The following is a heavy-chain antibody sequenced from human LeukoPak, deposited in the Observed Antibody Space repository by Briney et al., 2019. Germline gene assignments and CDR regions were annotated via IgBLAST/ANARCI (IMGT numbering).Heavy chain of an antibody. D-gene: IGHD6-19*01. Sequence: GASLKISCKGSGYSFTSYWIGWVRQMPGKGLEWMGFIYPGDSDTRYSPSFQGQVTISADKSISTAYLQWSSLKASDTAMYYCARHEYSSGWYSDYWGQGTLVTVSS. CDR3: ARHEYSSGWYSDY. CDR1: GYSFTSYW. CDR2: IYPGDSDT. J-gene: IGHJ4*02. V-gene: IGHV5-51*01.